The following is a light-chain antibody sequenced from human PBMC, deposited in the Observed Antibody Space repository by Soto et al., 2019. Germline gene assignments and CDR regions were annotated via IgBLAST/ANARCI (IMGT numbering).Light chain of an antibody. V-gene: IGKV3-20*01. CDR2: GAS. CDR3: QQYGRSPFT. CDR1: QSVSSNN. J-gene: IGKJ3*01. Sequence: EIVFTQSPGTLSLSPGERATLSCRASQSVSSNNLAWYQQRPGQAPRVVIYGASTRATGIPERFGGSGSGTDFTLTISRLEPEDFAVYYCQQYGRSPFTFGPGTKVDIK.